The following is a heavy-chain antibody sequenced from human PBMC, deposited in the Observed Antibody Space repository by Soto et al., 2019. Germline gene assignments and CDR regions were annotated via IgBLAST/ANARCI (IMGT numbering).Heavy chain of an antibody. CDR2: VNHSGST. D-gene: IGHD3-10*01. CDR3: ARNAPVYYLGSGASAKDSYDDGMDG. CDR1: GGSFSGYY. J-gene: IGHJ6*02. Sequence: QVQLQQWGAGLLKPSETLSLTCAVYGGSFSGYYWTWIRQPPGTGLEWIGEVNHSGSTKYNPSLKSRVTILRDASKNQFSLRLTSVTAADTAVYYCARNAPVYYLGSGASAKDSYDDGMDGWGRGTTVTV. V-gene: IGHV4-34*01.